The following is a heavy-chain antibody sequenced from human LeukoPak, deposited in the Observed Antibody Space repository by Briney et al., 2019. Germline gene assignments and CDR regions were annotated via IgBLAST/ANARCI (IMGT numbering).Heavy chain of an antibody. D-gene: IGHD1-1*01. J-gene: IGHJ4*02. Sequence: PGGSLRLSCVASGFTFSNYWMSWVRQAPGKGLEWVANIKQDGSEKYYVDSVKGRFTISRDTAKNSLYLQMYSLTAEDTALYYCARYCTFRTCSGTKFDSWGPGTLVTVSS. CDR3: ARYCTFRTCSGTKFDS. CDR1: GFTFSNYW. V-gene: IGHV3-7*03. CDR2: IKQDGSEK.